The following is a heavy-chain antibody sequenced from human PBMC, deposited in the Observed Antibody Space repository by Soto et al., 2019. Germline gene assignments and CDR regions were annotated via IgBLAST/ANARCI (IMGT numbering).Heavy chain of an antibody. D-gene: IGHD6-25*01. CDR2: IDPSDSYT. J-gene: IGHJ4*02. CDR1: GYSFTSYW. V-gene: IGHV5-10-1*01. Sequence: GESLKISCKGSGYSFTSYWVNWVRQMPGKGLEWMGRIDPSDSYTNYSPSFQGHVTISADKSISTAYLQWSSLKASDTAMYYCAREPKRSTGYSSDTTFDYWGQGT. CDR3: AREPKRSTGYSSDTTFDY.